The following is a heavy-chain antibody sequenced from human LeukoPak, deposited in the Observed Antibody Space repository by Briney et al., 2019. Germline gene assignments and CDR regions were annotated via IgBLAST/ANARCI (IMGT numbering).Heavy chain of an antibody. CDR3: ARDGPNDFWSGYYPPTEIYYYYYGLDV. V-gene: IGHV3-33*01. J-gene: IGHJ6*02. D-gene: IGHD3-3*01. CDR1: GFTFSSYG. Sequence: GGSLRLYCAASGFTFSSYGMQWVRQAPGKGLEWVAVIWYDGSNKYYADSVKGRFTISRDNSKNTLYLQMNSLRAEDTAVYYCARDGPNDFWSGYYPPTEIYYYYYGLDVWGQGTTVTVSS. CDR2: IWYDGSNK.